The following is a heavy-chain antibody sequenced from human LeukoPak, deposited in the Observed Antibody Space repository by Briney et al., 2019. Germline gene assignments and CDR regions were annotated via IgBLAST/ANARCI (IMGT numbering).Heavy chain of an antibody. CDR2: ISGSGGST. J-gene: IGHJ4*02. V-gene: IGHV3-23*01. D-gene: IGHD3-10*01. CDR3: AKGRYYYGSGSYLIDY. CDR1: GFTFSSYA. Sequence: GGSLRLSCAASGFTFSSYAMSWVRQAPGKGLEWVSAISGSGGSTYYADSVKGRSTISRDNSKNTLYLQMNSLRAEDTAVYYCAKGRYYYGSGSYLIDYWGQGTLVTVSS.